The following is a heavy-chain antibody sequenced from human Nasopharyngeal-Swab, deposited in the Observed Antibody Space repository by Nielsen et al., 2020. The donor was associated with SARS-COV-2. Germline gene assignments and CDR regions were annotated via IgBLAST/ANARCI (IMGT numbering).Heavy chain of an antibody. D-gene: IGHD3-3*01. CDR1: GGSISSSSYY. V-gene: IGHV4-39*01. CDR3: ALNVPSRRDFRDY. Sequence: SETLSLTCTVSGGSISSSSYYWGWIRQPPGKGLEWIGSIYYSGSTYYNPSLKSRVTISVDTSKNQFSLKLSSVTAADTAVYYCALNVPSRRDFRDYWGQGTLVTVSS. J-gene: IGHJ4*02. CDR2: IYYSGST.